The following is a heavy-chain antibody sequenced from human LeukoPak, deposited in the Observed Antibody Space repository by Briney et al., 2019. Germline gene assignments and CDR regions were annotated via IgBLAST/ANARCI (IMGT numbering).Heavy chain of an antibody. Sequence: SETLSLTCAVYGGSFNVYYWTWIRQPPGKGLEWIGEINHSGSTNYNPSLKSRVTISVDTSKNQFSLKLSSVTAADTAVYYCARVDIVATPGYYYYMDVWGKGTTVTVSS. CDR1: GGSFNVYY. CDR2: INHSGST. D-gene: IGHD5-12*01. CDR3: ARVDIVATPGYYYYMDV. V-gene: IGHV4-34*01. J-gene: IGHJ6*03.